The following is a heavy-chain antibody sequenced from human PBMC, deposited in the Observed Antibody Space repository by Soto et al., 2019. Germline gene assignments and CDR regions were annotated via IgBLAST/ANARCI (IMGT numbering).Heavy chain of an antibody. D-gene: IGHD6-6*01. J-gene: IGHJ5*02. V-gene: IGHV1-69*01. CDR1: GGTFTNYV. Sequence: QVQLVQSGAEVRKPGSSVKVSCKISGGTFTNYVISWLRQAPGQGLEWMGGLIPIFGAANLAQKFQGRVTITADESTSTVNMELSSLTSEDTAVYYCASGRSSPNFDPWGQGTRVTVSS. CDR3: ASGRSSPNFDP. CDR2: LIPIFGAA.